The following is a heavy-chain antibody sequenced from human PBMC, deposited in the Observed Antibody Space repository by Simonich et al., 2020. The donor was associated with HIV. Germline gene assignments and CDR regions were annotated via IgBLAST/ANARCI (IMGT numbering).Heavy chain of an antibody. J-gene: IGHJ4*02. CDR3: ARGGGNPNY. D-gene: IGHD1-1*01. V-gene: IGHV4-34*01. CDR2: INHKGRT. Sequence: QVQLQQWGAGLLKPSETLSLTCTVYGGSFSDYYWSWIRQPPGKGLEWNGEINHKGRTNYNPSLKSRVSISIDTSKNQFSLKLSSVTAADTAVYYCARGGGNPNYWGQGTLVTVSS. CDR1: GGSFSDYY.